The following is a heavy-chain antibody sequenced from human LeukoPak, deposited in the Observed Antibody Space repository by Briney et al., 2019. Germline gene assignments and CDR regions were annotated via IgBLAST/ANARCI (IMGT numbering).Heavy chain of an antibody. CDR3: ARAKGSDIVVVPAAPFRP. CDR1: GGSISSGGYY. Sequence: SETLSLTCTVSGGSISSGGYYWSWIRQPPGKGLEWIVYIYHSGSTYYNPSLKSRVTISVDRSNNQFSLKLSSVTAADTAVYYCARAKGSDIVVVPAAPFRPWGQGTLVTVSS. V-gene: IGHV4-30-2*01. J-gene: IGHJ5*02. D-gene: IGHD2-2*01. CDR2: IYHSGST.